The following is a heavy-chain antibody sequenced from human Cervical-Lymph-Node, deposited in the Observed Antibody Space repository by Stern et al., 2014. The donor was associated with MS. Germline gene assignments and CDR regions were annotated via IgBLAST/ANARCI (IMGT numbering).Heavy chain of an antibody. J-gene: IGHJ5*01. CDR2: ISSSSTSI. V-gene: IGHV3-21*01. CDR3: ARRYGSAYDS. CDR1: GFTFSSYT. Sequence: EVQLVQSGGGLVKPGGSLRLSCAASGFTFSSYTLTWVRQAPGKGLEWVSSISSSSTSIDYADSVKGRFTISRDNANNSLYLQMSRLRAEDTAVYYCARRYGSAYDSWGQGTLVTVSS. D-gene: IGHD3-10*01.